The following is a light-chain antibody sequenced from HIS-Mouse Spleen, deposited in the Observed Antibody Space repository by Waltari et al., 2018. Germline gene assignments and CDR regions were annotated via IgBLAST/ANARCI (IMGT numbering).Light chain of an antibody. V-gene: IGKV2-29*03. CDR2: EVP. CDR1: QSLLHSDGTTY. CDR3: MQGIHLPWT. J-gene: IGKJ1*01. Sequence: DIVMTQTPLSLSVTPGQPASISCKSSQSLLHSDGTTYLYWYLQKPGQSPQLLIYEVPSRFAGVPDRFSGSVSGTDVTLKISRVEAEDVGVYYCMQGIHLPWTFGQGTKVEIK.